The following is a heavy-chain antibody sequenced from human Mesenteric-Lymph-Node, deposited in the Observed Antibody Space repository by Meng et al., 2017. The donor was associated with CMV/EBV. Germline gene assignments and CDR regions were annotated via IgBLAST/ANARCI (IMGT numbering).Heavy chain of an antibody. CDR3: ARDGGFCTIANCYLEETDAFDI. D-gene: IGHD2-2*01. V-gene: IGHV3-9*01. J-gene: IGHJ3*02. CDR1: GFTFDDFA. CDR2: ISWKSTSI. Sequence: SLKISCAASGFTFDDFAMYRVRQVPGKGLEWVSRISWKSTSIAYADCVKGRFTISRDDAKNSLYLQMNSLRAEDTAVYYCARDGGFCTIANCYLEETDAFDIWGQGTLVTVSS.